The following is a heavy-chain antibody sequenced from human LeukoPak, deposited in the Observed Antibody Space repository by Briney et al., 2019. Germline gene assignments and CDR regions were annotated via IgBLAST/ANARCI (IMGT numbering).Heavy chain of an antibody. CDR3: ARGGRGEGTGTTRVAFDI. CDR2: INPSGGST. J-gene: IGHJ3*02. CDR1: GYIFTSYY. D-gene: IGHD1-1*01. Sequence: ASVKVSCKASGYIFTSYYMHWVRQAPGQGLEWMGIINPSGGSTSYAQKLQGRVTMTRDTSTSTVYMELSSLRSEDTAVYYCARGGRGEGTGTTRVAFDIWGQGTMVTVSS. V-gene: IGHV1-46*01.